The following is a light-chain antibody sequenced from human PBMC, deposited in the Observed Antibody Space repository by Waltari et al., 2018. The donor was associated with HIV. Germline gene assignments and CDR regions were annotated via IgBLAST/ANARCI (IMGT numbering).Light chain of an antibody. V-gene: IGLV2-14*03. CDR2: DVS. J-gene: IGLJ3*02. CDR3: CSYTGSGSLWV. Sequence: QSALTQPASMSGSPGQSITISCTGTSSDVGAYNYVSWYQQHPDKPPKLMIYDVSNRPSGVSNRFSASKSGNTASLTISGLQAEDEADYYCCSYTGSGSLWVFGGGTKLTVL. CDR1: SSDVGAYNY.